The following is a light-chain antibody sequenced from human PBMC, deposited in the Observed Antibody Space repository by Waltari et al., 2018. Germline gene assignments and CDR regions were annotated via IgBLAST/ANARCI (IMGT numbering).Light chain of an antibody. V-gene: IGLV1-36*01. CDR1: SSNIGHHA. CDR3: AAWDDSLIGLL. CDR2: YDD. Sequence: QSVLTQPPSVAEAPRQRVTISCSGSSSNIGHHAVNWYQQLPGKAPKRLIYYDDLLSSGVSDRLSASKADNSVSLSIIELTSGDEADYYCAAWDDSLIGLLFGGGTTLTVL. J-gene: IGLJ3*02.